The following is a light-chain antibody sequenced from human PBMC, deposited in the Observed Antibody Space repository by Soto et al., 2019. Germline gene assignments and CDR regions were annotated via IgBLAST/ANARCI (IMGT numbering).Light chain of an antibody. CDR1: QSLVHGDGNTY. CDR3: MQATQFPGT. V-gene: IGKV2-24*01. Sequence: DIVMTQTPLSSPVTLGQPASISCRSSQSLVHGDGNTYLSWLQQRPGQPPRLLIYKISKRSSGVPDRFSGSGAGTDFTLKISKVEAEDVGVYYCMQATQFPGTFGQGTRLESK. CDR2: KIS. J-gene: IGKJ2*01.